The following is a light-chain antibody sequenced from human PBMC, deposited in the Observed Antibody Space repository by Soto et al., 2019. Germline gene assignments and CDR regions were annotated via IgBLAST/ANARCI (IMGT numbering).Light chain of an antibody. V-gene: IGKV1-5*01. CDR1: QTISTW. J-gene: IGKJ1*01. Sequence: DIQVTQSPPTLSASVGDRVTITFRASQTISTWMAWYQQKPGKAPKLLIFAASSLQSEVPSRFSGSRSGTEFILTISSLQPDDFASYCCQHYGGMWTFGQGTKVDI. CDR3: QHYGGMWT. CDR2: AAS.